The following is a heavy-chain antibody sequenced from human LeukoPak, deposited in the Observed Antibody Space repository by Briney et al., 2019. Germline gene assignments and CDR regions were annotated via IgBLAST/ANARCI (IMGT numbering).Heavy chain of an antibody. D-gene: IGHD6-13*01. CDR1: GYTFTSYG. Sequence: ASVKVSCKASGYTFTSYGISWVRQAPEQGLEWMGWISAYNGNTNYAQKLQGRVTMTTDTSTSTAYMELRSLRSDDTAVYYCARSIIAAAGNWFDPWGQGTLVTVSS. V-gene: IGHV1-18*01. J-gene: IGHJ5*02. CDR2: ISAYNGNT. CDR3: ARSIIAAAGNWFDP.